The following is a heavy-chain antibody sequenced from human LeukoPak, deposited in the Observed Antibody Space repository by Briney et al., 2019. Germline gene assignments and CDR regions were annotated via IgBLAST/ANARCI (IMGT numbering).Heavy chain of an antibody. CDR3: ARASPENRFGF. J-gene: IGHJ4*02. V-gene: IGHV4-39*07. D-gene: IGHD2/OR15-2a*01. CDR2: IYYSGTT. Sequence: SETLSLTCIVSGGSISNSNYYWGWIRQPPGKGLEWIGSIYYSGTTYYNPSLKSRLPISVDTSKNHFSLTVPSVTDAATAVYYCARASPENRFGFWGQGTLVTVSS. CDR1: GGSISNSNYY.